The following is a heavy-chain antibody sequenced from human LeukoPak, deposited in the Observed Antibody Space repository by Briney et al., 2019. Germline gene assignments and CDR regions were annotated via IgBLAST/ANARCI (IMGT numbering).Heavy chain of an antibody. J-gene: IGHJ6*03. V-gene: IGHV1-18*01. Sequence: ASVKVSCKASGYTFTSFGISWVRQAPGQGLEWMGWIGAYNGNTKYGQKLQGRVTMTRNTSISTAYMELSSLRSEDTAVYYCARDAGPGYYYYYYMDVWGKGTTVTVSS. CDR3: ARDAGPGYYYYYYMDV. CDR2: IGAYNGNT. CDR1: GYTFTSFG.